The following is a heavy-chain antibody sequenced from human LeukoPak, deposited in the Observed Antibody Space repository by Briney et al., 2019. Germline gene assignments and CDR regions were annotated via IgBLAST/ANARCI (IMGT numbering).Heavy chain of an antibody. Sequence: GGSLRLSCAAPGFTFDDYGMGWVRQAPGKGLDWVSGISWNGGSIGYADSVKGRFPFSRDNAKTSLYLQMNIRRAEDTALYYWVRVVNWPYWYFHLWGRGTLVTVSS. V-gene: IGHV3-20*04. D-gene: IGHD1-20*01. CDR3: VRVVNWPYWYFHL. CDR2: ISWNGGSI. CDR1: GFTFDDYG. J-gene: IGHJ2*01.